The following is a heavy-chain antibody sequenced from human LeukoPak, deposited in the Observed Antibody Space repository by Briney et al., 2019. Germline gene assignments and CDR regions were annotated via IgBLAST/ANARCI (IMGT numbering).Heavy chain of an antibody. D-gene: IGHD4-17*01. CDR1: GGSFSGYY. V-gene: IGHV4-34*01. J-gene: IGHJ3*02. CDR2: INHSGST. Sequence: SETLSLTCAVYGGSFSGYYWSWIRQPPGKGLEWIGEINHSGSTNYNPSLKSRVTISVDTSKNQFSLKLSSVTAADTAVYYCARARLRTRPGAFDIWGQRTMVTVSS. CDR3: ARARLRTRPGAFDI.